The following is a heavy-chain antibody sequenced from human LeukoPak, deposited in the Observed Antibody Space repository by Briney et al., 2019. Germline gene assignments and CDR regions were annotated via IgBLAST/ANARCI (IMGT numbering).Heavy chain of an antibody. D-gene: IGHD6-6*01. Sequence: GGSLRLSCAASGFTFSSYAMSWVRQAPGKGLEWVSAISGSGGSTYYADSVKGRFTISRDNSKNTLYLQMNSLRAEDTAVYYCARSRSYSSSLFDYWGQGTLVTVSS. CDR1: GFTFSSYA. V-gene: IGHV3-23*01. J-gene: IGHJ4*02. CDR2: ISGSGGST. CDR3: ARSRSYSSSLFDY.